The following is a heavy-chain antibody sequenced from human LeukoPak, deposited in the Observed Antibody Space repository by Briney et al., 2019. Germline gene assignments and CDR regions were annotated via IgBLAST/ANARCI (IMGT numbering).Heavy chain of an antibody. CDR3: AKEVSYYYYGMDV. Sequence: PGRSLRLSCAASGFTFDDYAMHWVRQAPGKGLEWVSGISWNSGSIGYADSVKGRFTISRDNAKNSLYLQMNSLRAEDTALYYCAKEVSYYYYGMDVWGQGTTVTVSS. CDR1: GFTFDDYA. V-gene: IGHV3-9*01. J-gene: IGHJ6*02. CDR2: ISWNSGSI.